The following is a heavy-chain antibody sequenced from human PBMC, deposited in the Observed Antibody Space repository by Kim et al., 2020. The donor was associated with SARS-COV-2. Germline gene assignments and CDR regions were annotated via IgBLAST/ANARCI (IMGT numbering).Heavy chain of an antibody. Sequence: GGSLRLSCEASGFTFTTAWMSWLRQAPGKGLEWVGRIRSEGSGGTADYAAPVKGRFTISRDDSKSTLFLQMNSLKIEDTAVYYCTTGSLMDIETGAEDHWGQGTLVTVSS. CDR1: GFTFTTAW. D-gene: IGHD3-10*01. CDR2: IRSEGSGGTA. V-gene: IGHV3-15*01. J-gene: IGHJ4*02. CDR3: TTGSLMDIETGAEDH.